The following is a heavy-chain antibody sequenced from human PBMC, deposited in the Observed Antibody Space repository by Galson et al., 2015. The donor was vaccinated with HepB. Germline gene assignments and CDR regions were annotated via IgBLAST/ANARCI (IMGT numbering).Heavy chain of an antibody. V-gene: IGHV5-10-1*01. CDR1: GYSFTSYW. CDR3: ARGSSGWYYFDY. D-gene: IGHD6-19*01. J-gene: IGHJ4*02. Sequence: QSGAEVKKPGESLRISCRGSGYSFTSYWISWVRQMPGKGLEWMGRIDPSDSYINYSPSFQGHVTISADKSISTAYLQWSSLKASDTAMYYCARGSSGWYYFDYWGQGTLVTVSS. CDR2: IDPSDSYI.